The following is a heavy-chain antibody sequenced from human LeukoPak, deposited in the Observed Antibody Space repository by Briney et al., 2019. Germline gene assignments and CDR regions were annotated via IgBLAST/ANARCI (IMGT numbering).Heavy chain of an antibody. J-gene: IGHJ4*02. V-gene: IGHV4-39*07. D-gene: IGHD6-19*01. CDR3: ARGPWEYSSGDS. Sequence: ETLSLTCTVSGGSISSSSYYWGWIRQPPGKGLEWIGEINHSGSTKSNPFLMSRVTISIDTSKNQFSLKLSSVTAADTAVYYCARGPWEYSSGDSWGQGTLVTVSS. CDR2: INHSGST. CDR1: GGSISSSSYY.